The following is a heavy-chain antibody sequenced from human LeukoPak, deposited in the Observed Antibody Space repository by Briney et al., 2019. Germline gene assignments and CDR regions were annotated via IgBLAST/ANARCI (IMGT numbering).Heavy chain of an antibody. V-gene: IGHV1-69*05. J-gene: IGHJ6*03. D-gene: IGHD4-11*01. CDR2: VIPIFGTA. Sequence: SVKVSCKPSGGTFSSYAISWVRQAPGQPLEWTGGVIPIFGTANNAQKCQGRVTIATDEATSTAYMELSSLRSEDTAVYYCARRNGPYSNYYYYMDVWGKGTTVTVSS. CDR1: GGTFSSYA. CDR3: ARRNGPYSNYYYYMDV.